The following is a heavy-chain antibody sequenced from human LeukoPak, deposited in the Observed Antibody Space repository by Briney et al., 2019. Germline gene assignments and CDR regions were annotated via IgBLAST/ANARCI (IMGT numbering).Heavy chain of an antibody. D-gene: IGHD4-17*01. CDR3: ARGLRYYFDY. CDR1: GYSFTSYW. J-gene: IGHJ4*02. CDR2: IYPGDSDT. Sequence: GESPEISCEGSGYSFTSYWIGWVRQMPGRGLEWMGIIYPGDSDTTYSPSFQGQVTISADKSFTTAYLQWSSLTASDTAIYYCARGLRYYFDYWGQGTLVTVSS. V-gene: IGHV5-51*01.